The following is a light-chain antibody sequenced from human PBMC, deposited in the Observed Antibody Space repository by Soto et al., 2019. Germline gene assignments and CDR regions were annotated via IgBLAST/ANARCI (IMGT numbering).Light chain of an antibody. CDR2: DAS. V-gene: IGKV3-15*01. J-gene: IGKJ4*01. Sequence: EILMTQSPATLSVSPGERATLSCRASQSVSSNLAWYQQKPGQAPRLLIYDASTRATGIPARFSGSGSGTEFTLTISSLQSEDFAIYYCQPYNNWPLTFGGGTKVDIK. CDR3: QPYNNWPLT. CDR1: QSVSSN.